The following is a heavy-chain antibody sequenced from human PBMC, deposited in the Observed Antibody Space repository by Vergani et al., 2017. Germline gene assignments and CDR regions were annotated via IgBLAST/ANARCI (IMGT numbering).Heavy chain of an antibody. V-gene: IGHV4-4*07. D-gene: IGHD1-26*01. CDR1: GASISTYY. CDR3: ARDGGIVGATPSDDAFDI. CDR2: IYTSGST. J-gene: IGHJ3*02. Sequence: QVQLRESGPGLVKPSETLSLTCTVSGASISTYYWSWIRRPAGKGLEWIGRIYTSGSTNYNPSLKSRVTMSVDTSKNQFSLQLNSVTPEDTAVYYCARDGGIVGATPSDDAFDIWGQGTMVTVSS.